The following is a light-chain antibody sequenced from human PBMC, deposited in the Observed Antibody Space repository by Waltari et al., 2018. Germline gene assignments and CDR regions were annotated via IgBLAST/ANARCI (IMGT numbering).Light chain of an antibody. J-gene: IGKJ4*01. V-gene: IGKV1-9*01. CDR2: AAS. Sequence: DIPLTQSPSFLSASVGDRVTFTCRASRDIRNYLAWYQQKSGKAPKPLIFAASTLQSGVPSRFSGSGSGTEFALTISSLQPEDLATYYCQQPPGTFGGGTKVESK. CDR1: RDIRNY. CDR3: QQPPGT.